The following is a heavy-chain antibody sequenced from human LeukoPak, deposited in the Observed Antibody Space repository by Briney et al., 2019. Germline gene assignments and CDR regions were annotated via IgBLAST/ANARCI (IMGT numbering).Heavy chain of an antibody. CDR3: ASSMVRGVIAFDY. J-gene: IGHJ4*02. Sequence: KPSETLSLTCTVSGGSVSSGSYYWSWIRQPPGRGLEWIGYIYYSGSTNYNPPLKSRVTISVDTSKNQFSLKLSSVTAADTAVYYCASSMVRGVIAFDYWGQGTLVTVSS. CDR2: IYYSGST. CDR1: GGSVSSGSYY. V-gene: IGHV4-61*01. D-gene: IGHD3-10*01.